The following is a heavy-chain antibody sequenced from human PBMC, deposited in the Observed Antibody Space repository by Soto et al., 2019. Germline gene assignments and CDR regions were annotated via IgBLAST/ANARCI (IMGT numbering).Heavy chain of an antibody. D-gene: IGHD3-10*01. CDR1: GGSISSSSYY. CDR3: ARQGYGSGSNLYGMDV. V-gene: IGHV4-39*01. J-gene: IGHJ6*02. CDR2: IYYSGST. Sequence: SETLSLTXTVSGGSISSSSYYWGWIRQPPGKGLEWIGSIYYSGSTYYNPSLKSRVTISVGTSKNQFSLKLSSVTAADTAVYYCARQGYGSGSNLYGMDVWGQGTTVTVSS.